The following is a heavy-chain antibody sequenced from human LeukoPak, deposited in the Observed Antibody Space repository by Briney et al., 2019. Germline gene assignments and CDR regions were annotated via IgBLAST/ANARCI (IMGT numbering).Heavy chain of an antibody. D-gene: IGHD3-22*01. CDR1: GFTVSSNY. Sequence: PGGSLRLSCAASGFTVSSNYMSWVRQAPGKGLEWVSVIYSGGSTYYADSVKGRFTISRDNSKNTLYLQMNSLRAEDTAVYYCARWLLRCCWRHSFDYRGQGTLVTVSS. V-gene: IGHV3-53*01. J-gene: IGHJ4*02. CDR2: IYSGGST. CDR3: ARWLLRCCWRHSFDY.